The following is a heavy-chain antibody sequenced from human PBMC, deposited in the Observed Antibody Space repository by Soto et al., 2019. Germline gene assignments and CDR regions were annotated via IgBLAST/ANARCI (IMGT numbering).Heavy chain of an antibody. J-gene: IGHJ4*02. V-gene: IGHV3-30*04. Sequence: GGSLRLSCAASGFTFSSYAMHWVRQAPGKGLEWVAVISYDGSNKYYADSVKGRFTISRDNSKNTLYLRMNSLRAEDTAVYYCARGAFTMVRGVIPPFDYWGQGTLVTVSS. CDR1: GFTFSSYA. D-gene: IGHD3-10*01. CDR2: ISYDGSNK. CDR3: ARGAFTMVRGVIPPFDY.